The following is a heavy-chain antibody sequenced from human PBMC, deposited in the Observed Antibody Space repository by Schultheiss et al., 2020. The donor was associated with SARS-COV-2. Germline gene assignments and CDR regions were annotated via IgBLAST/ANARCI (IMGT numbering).Heavy chain of an antibody. Sequence: GGSLRLSCAASGFSFSDHYMTWIRQAPGKGLEWLSFISGSGGTIYYADSLKGRFTISRDNSKNTLYLEMSSLRPEDTAVYFCAKETGVMVVARNWFDSWGQGTLVTVSS. D-gene: IGHD2-15*01. V-gene: IGHV3-11*01. CDR2: ISGSGGTI. J-gene: IGHJ5*01. CDR1: GFSFSDHY. CDR3: AKETGVMVVARNWFDS.